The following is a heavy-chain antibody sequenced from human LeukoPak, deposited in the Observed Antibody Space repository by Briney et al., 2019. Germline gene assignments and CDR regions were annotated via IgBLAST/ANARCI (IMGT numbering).Heavy chain of an antibody. J-gene: IGHJ3*02. Sequence: GGSLRLSCAAPGFTLLGSVMNCGRQAPGKGLEWVSGISGIVVSTYYADSVKGRFTISRDDSKNTLDLQMDSLRVEDTAIYYCAKKESYGGSYVEVLDIWVQGTKVTVSS. CDR3: AKKESYGGSYVEVLDI. CDR2: ISGIVVST. CDR1: GFTLLGSV. D-gene: IGHD2/OR15-2a*01. V-gene: IGHV3-23*01.